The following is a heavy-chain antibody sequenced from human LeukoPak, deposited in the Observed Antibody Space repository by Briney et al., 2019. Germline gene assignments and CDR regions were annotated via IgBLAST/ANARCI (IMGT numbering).Heavy chain of an antibody. CDR1: GFTLDDYG. V-gene: IGHV3-20*04. CDR2: MNWNGGRT. Sequence: RPGGSLRLSCAASGFTLDDYGMSWVRHAPGKGMEWVWGMNWNGGRTVYEDSVKDPFTISRYNAKNSLYLQLNSLRAEDTALYYCARVADYGGNSDYDYWGQGTLVTVSS. CDR3: ARVADYGGNSDYDY. D-gene: IGHD4-23*01. J-gene: IGHJ4*02.